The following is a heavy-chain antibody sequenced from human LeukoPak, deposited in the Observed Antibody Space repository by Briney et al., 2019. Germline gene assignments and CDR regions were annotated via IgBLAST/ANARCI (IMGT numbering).Heavy chain of an antibody. Sequence: GGSLRLSCETSGFAFSNYGMHWVRQAPGKGLEWVAVIWYDGSNKYYADSVKGRFTISRDNSKNTLYLQMNSLRAEDTAVYYCARSTPDRWDLLGNWGQGTLVSVSS. D-gene: IGHD2-15*01. CDR2: IWYDGSNK. J-gene: IGHJ4*02. CDR1: GFAFSNYG. CDR3: ARSTPDRWDLLGN. V-gene: IGHV3-33*01.